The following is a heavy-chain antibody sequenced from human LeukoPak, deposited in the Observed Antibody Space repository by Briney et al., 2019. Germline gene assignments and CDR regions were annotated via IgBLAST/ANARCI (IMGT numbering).Heavy chain of an antibody. CDR3: TTDSKWSNYNWFDP. V-gene: IGHV3-23*01. D-gene: IGHD2-15*01. CDR2: ISGSGGST. CDR1: GFTFSSYG. Sequence: PGGSLRLSCAASGFTFSSYGVSWVRQAPGKGLEWVSAISGSGGSTYYADSVKGRFTISRDNSKNTLYLQMNSLKTEDTAVYYCTTDSKWSNYNWFDPWGQGTLVTVSS. J-gene: IGHJ5*02.